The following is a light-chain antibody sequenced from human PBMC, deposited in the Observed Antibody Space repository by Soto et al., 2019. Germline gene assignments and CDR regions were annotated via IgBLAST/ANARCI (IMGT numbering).Light chain of an antibody. CDR2: KAS. CDR3: QQYNSYSPYT. V-gene: IGKV1-5*03. CDR1: QSISSW. Sequence: DIQMTQSPSTLSASVGDRVTITCRASQSISSWLAWYQQKPGNAPKLLIYKASSLESGVPSRFSGSGSGTEFTLTISSLQPDDFATYYCQQYNSYSPYTFGQGTKLEIK. J-gene: IGKJ2*01.